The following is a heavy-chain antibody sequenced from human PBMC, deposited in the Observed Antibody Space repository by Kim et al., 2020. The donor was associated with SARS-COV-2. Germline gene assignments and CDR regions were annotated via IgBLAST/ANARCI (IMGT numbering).Heavy chain of an antibody. CDR3: AKEWLWQQRVHGMNV. Sequence: GGSLRLSCVPSGFSFSGYGIHWVRQAPGKGLEWVASISHNGSKKYYADSVKGRFSISRDNSKNTLYLQMDSLRLEDTALYYCAKEWLWQQRVHGMNVWGPGTTVTVSS. D-gene: IGHD6-13*01. CDR1: GFSFSGYG. J-gene: IGHJ6*02. CDR2: ISHNGSKK. V-gene: IGHV3-30*18.